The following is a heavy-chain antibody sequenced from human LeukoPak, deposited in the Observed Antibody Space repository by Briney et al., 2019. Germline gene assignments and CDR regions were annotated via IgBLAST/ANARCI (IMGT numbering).Heavy chain of an antibody. CDR2: INHSGST. CDR3: ARASMVRGLYNWFDP. J-gene: IGHJ5*02. CDR1: GGSFSGYY. Sequence: SETLSLTCAVYGGSFSGYYWSWIRQPPGKGLEWIGEINHSGSTNYNPSPKSRVTISVDTSKNQFSLKLSSVTAADTAVYYCARASMVRGLYNWFDPWGQGTLVTVSS. V-gene: IGHV4-34*01. D-gene: IGHD3-10*01.